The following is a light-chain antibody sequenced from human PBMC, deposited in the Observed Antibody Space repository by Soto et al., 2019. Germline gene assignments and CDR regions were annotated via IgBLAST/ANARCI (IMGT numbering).Light chain of an antibody. CDR1: QSVSSRY. CDR2: GAS. J-gene: IGKJ3*01. CDR3: QQYGSSPGFT. Sequence: EIVLTQSPGTLSLSPGERATLSCRASQSVSSRYLAWYQQRPGQTPRLLIYGASRRATGIPARFSSSGSGTDFTLTISRLEPEDFAVDYGQQYGSSPGFTFGPGTKVEIK. V-gene: IGKV3-20*01.